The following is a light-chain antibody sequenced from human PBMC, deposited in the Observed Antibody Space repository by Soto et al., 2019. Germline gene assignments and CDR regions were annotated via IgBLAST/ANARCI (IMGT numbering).Light chain of an antibody. CDR1: QSIRSNF. J-gene: IGKJ1*01. Sequence: ENVLTQSPGTLSLSPGESATLSCRASQSIRSNFLAWYQQKPGQAPRLLIYGASNRIPGIADRFSGSGSGTDFTLTISRLEPEDFAVYYCQQYGGSPWTFGQGTKVEIK. CDR2: GAS. CDR3: QQYGGSPWT. V-gene: IGKV3-20*01.